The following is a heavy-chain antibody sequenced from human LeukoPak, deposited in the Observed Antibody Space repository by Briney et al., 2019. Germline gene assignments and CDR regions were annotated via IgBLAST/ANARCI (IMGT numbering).Heavy chain of an antibody. J-gene: IGHJ6*03. V-gene: IGHV3-21*06. CDR3: ARGPGYMDV. CDR1: EFNGFSFSSYT. Sequence: TAGGSLRLSCNASEFNGFSFSSYTMNWVRQAPGKGLEWVSSISGTSAYIYYGSSVRGRFTISRDNAKNSLFLQMDSLRAEDTAIYCCARGPGYMDVWGSGTTVTVSS. CDR2: ISGTSAYI.